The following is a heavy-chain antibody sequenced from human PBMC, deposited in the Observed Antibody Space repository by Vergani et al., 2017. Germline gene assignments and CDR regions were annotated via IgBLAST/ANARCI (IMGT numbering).Heavy chain of an antibody. CDR1: GFTFSSYA. V-gene: IGHV3-23*01. CDR2: IIGSGGST. Sequence: EVQLLESGGGLVQPGGSLRLSCAASGFTFSSYAMSWVRQAPGKGLEWVSAIIGSGGSTYYADSVKGRFTISRDNSKNTLYLQMNSLRAEDTAVYYCAARSCSGGSCYLDYWGQGTLVTVSS. CDR3: AARSCSGGSCYLDY. D-gene: IGHD2-15*01. J-gene: IGHJ4*02.